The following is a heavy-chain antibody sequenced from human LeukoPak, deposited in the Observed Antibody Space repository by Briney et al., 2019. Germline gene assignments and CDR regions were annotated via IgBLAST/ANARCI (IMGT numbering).Heavy chain of an antibody. CDR1: GFTFTNSA. J-gene: IGHJ4*02. CDR2: VSGSGGNT. V-gene: IGHV3-23*01. CDR3: AKSLAVPGSPDY. D-gene: IGHD6-19*01. Sequence: QPGGSLRLSCAASGFTFTNSAMTWVRQAPGKGLEWVSTVSGSGGNTYYADSVKSRFTISRDNSENTLYLQMNSLRAQDTAVYYCAKSLAVPGSPDYWGLGTLVTVSS.